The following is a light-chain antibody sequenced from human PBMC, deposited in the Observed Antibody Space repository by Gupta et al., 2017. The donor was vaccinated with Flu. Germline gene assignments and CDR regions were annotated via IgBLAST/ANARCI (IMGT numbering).Light chain of an antibody. CDR1: QSISNW. J-gene: IGKJ1*01. V-gene: IGKV1-5*03. CDR2: QAS. CDR3: QQYSNYPHV. Sequence: DIQMTQSPSTLSASVGDRVTITCRASQSISNWLAWYQQKPGKAPKLVIYQASKLDVGVPSRFSGSGSGTEFTLTISSLQPDDFAAYYCQQYSNYPHVFGQGTKVEIK.